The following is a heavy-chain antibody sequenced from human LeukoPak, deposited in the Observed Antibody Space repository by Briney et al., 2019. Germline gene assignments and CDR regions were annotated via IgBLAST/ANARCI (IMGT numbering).Heavy chain of an antibody. V-gene: IGHV3-23*01. CDR3: ARGTPGITGPYH. D-gene: IGHD2-15*01. J-gene: IGHJ5*02. Sequence: GGSLRLSCAASGFTFSSYTMSWVRQGPGKGLEWLSRIRGSGESIYYADSVKGRFTISRDNSKNTLYLQMNRLRAEDTAVYYCARGTPGITGPYHWGQGTLVTVSS. CDR1: GFTFSSYT. CDR2: IRGSGESI.